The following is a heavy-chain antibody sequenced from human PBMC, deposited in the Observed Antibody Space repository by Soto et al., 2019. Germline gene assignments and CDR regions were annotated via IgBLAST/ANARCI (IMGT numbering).Heavy chain of an antibody. CDR3: ARAKYYDFWSGYYGWFDP. Sequence: XESLTISCKGSGYSFTSYWIGLVRQMPGKGLEWMGIIYPGDSDTRYSPSFQGQVTISADKSISTAYLQWSSLKASDTAMYYCARAKYYDFWSGYYGWFDPWGQGTLVTVSS. CDR1: GYSFTSYW. V-gene: IGHV5-51*01. J-gene: IGHJ5*02. D-gene: IGHD3-3*01. CDR2: IYPGDSDT.